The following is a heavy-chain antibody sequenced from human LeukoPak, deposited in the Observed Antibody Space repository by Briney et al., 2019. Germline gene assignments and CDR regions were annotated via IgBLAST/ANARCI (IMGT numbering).Heavy chain of an antibody. CDR1: GFTFSSYA. Sequence: PGGSLRLSCAASGFTFSSYAMSWVRQAPGKGLEWVSAISGSGGSTYYADSVKGRFTISRDNSKNTLYLQMNSLRAEDTAVYYCAKGASRIAAARVSRPIDYWGQGTLVTVSS. D-gene: IGHD6-25*01. J-gene: IGHJ4*02. CDR3: AKGASRIAAARVSRPIDY. V-gene: IGHV3-23*01. CDR2: ISGSGGST.